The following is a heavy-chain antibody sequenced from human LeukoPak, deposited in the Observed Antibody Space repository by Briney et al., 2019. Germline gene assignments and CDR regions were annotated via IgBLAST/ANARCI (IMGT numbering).Heavy chain of an antibody. V-gene: IGHV3-48*01. CDR1: GFTFSSYS. J-gene: IGHJ3*02. Sequence: GGSLRLSCAASGFTFSSYSMNWVRQAPGKGLEWVSYISSSSSTIYYADSVKGRFTISRDNAKNSLYLQMNSLRAEDTAVYYCARGPLGDPFDIWGQGTMVTVSS. D-gene: IGHD7-27*01. CDR2: ISSSSSTI. CDR3: ARGPLGDPFDI.